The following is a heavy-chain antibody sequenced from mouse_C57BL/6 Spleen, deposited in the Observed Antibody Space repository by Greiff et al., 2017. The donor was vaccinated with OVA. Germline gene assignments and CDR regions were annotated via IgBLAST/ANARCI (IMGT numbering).Heavy chain of an antibody. Sequence: EVQLVESGGGLVKPGGSLKLSCAASGFTFSSYAMSWVRQTPEKRLEWVATISDGGSYTYYPDNVKGRFTISRDNAKNNLYLQMSHLKSEDTAMYYCAGDDDYDGGTYAMDYWGQGTSVTVSS. CDR2: ISDGGSYT. CDR1: GFTFSSYA. D-gene: IGHD2-4*01. J-gene: IGHJ4*01. V-gene: IGHV5-4*01. CDR3: AGDDDYDGGTYAMDY.